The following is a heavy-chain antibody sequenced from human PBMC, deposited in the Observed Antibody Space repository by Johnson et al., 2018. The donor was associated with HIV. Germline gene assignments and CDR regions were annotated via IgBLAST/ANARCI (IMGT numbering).Heavy chain of an antibody. Sequence: QMQLVESGGGLVQPGGSLRLSCAASGFTFSSYAMSWVRQAPGKGLEWVTLISHDGINKYYADSVKGRFTISRDNSKNTLYLQMNSLRAEDTAVYYCARGGRAKDAFDIWGQGTMVTVSS. CDR3: ARGGRAKDAFDI. CDR1: GFTFSSYA. V-gene: IGHV3-30-3*01. D-gene: IGHD3-16*01. J-gene: IGHJ3*02. CDR2: ISHDGINK.